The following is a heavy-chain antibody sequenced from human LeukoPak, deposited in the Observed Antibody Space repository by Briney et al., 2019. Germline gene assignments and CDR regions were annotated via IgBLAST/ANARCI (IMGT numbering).Heavy chain of an antibody. V-gene: IGHV3-7*01. Sequence: GGSLRLSCAASGFTLSNYWMSWVRHAPGKGLEWVANINQGGSEKYYVDSVKGRFAISRDNAWNSLYLQMNSLGAEDTAVYYCARYGNGAWLAHYSFDIWGQGTMVTVAS. CDR3: ARYGNGAWLAHYSFDI. CDR1: GFTLSNYW. D-gene: IGHD6-19*01. J-gene: IGHJ3*02. CDR2: INQGGSEK.